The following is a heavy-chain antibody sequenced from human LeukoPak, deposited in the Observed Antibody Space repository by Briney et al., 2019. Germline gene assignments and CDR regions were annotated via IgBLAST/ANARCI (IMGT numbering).Heavy chain of an antibody. CDR3: AKDGANWAFDY. V-gene: IGHV3-30*02. CDR1: GFTFNSFG. Sequence: GGSLRLSCAASGFTFNSFGMHWVRQAPGKGLEWVAYIRHHGRDKYYADSVKGRFTISRDNSKNTLYLQMNGLRPEDTAVYHCAKDGANWAFDYWGQGTLVTVSS. J-gene: IGHJ4*02. CDR2: IRHHGRDK. D-gene: IGHD7-27*01.